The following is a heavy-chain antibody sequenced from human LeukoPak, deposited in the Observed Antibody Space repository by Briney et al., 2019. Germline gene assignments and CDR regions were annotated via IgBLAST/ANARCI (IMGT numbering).Heavy chain of an antibody. CDR2: IIPIFGTA. J-gene: IGHJ6*02. CDR3: ASSSSSGYYYYGMDV. Sequence: EASVNVSCKASGGTFSSYAISWVRQAPGQGLEWMGGIIPIFGTANYAQKFQGRVTITADESTSTAYMELSSLRSEDTAVYYCASSSSSGYYYYGMDVWGQGTTVTVSS. V-gene: IGHV1-69*13. D-gene: IGHD6-6*01. CDR1: GGTFSSYA.